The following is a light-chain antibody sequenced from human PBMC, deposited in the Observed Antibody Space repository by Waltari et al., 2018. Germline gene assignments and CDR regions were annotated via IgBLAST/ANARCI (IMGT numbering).Light chain of an antibody. CDR3: MQGIHGPWT. Sequence: DVVMTQSPLSLPVTLGQPASISCRSSKSLVHSDGNTYLNWFQQRPGQSPRRLMYRVSNRGPGGPDRFSGSGSGTDFTLKISRVEAEDVGVDYCMQGIHGPWTFGQGTRVESK. J-gene: IGKJ1*01. CDR2: RVS. CDR1: KSLVHSDGNTY. V-gene: IGKV2-30*02.